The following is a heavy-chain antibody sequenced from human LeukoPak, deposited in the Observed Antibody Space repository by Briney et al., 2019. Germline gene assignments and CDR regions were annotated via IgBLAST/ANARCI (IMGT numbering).Heavy chain of an antibody. CDR1: GFTFSSYE. D-gene: IGHD5-18*01. J-gene: IGHJ4*02. CDR2: ISSSGSTI. V-gene: IGHV3-48*03. CDR3: AREKDTALAVDY. Sequence: GGSLRLSCAASGFTFSSYEMNWVRQAPGKGLEWVPYISSSGSTIYYADSVKGRFTISRDNAKNSLYLQMNSLRAEDTAVYYCAREKDTALAVDYWGQGTLVTVSS.